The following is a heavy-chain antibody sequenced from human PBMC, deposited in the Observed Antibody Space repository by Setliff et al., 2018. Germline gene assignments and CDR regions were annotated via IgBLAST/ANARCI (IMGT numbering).Heavy chain of an antibody. CDR3: ARDQLRIPERWDFDF. V-gene: IGHV3-48*01. CDR2: ISATGTTV. J-gene: IGHJ4*02. CDR1: GFMFSDHS. D-gene: IGHD2-2*01. Sequence: PGGSLRLSCAASGFMFSDHSFHWVRQAPGEGMEWLSYISATGTTVSYADSVRGRFIISRDSVKSELYLQMKSLSVEDTAVYYCARDQLRIPERWDFDFWGQGTLVTVSS.